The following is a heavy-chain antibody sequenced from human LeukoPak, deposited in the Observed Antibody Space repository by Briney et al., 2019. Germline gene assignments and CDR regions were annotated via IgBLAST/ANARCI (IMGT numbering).Heavy chain of an antibody. D-gene: IGHD3-9*01. J-gene: IGHJ4*02. Sequence: PSETLSLTCSVSGASISSYYWGWVRQPPGKGLEWIGYMHYSGSTNYNPSLKSRVTISVDTSKNQFSLKLSSVTAADTAVYYCARRDILTGYFPYWGQGTLVTVSS. CDR2: MHYSGST. V-gene: IGHV4-59*08. CDR3: ARRDILTGYFPY. CDR1: GASISSYY.